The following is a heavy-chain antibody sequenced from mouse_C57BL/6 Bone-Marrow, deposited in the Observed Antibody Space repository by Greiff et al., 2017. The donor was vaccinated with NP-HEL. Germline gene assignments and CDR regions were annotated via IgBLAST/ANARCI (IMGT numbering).Heavy chain of an antibody. CDR2: IYPRDGST. V-gene: IGHV1-78*01. CDR1: GYTFTDHA. J-gene: IGHJ4*01. Sequence: VQLQQSDAELVKPGASVKISCKVSGYTFTDHAIHWMKQRPEQGLEWIGYIYPRDGSTKYNEKFKGKATLTADKSSSTAYMQLNSLTSEDSAVDFCARGGDYGSSYSAMDYWGQGTSVTVSS. CDR3: ARGGDYGSSYSAMDY. D-gene: IGHD1-1*01.